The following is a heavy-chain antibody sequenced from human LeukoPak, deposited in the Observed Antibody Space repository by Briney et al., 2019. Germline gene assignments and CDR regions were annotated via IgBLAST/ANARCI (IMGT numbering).Heavy chain of an antibody. CDR1: GFTFSSYG. CDR2: IRYDGSNK. CDR3: AHLEDSGSYEGIDY. V-gene: IGHV3-30*02. D-gene: IGHD1-26*01. J-gene: IGHJ4*02. Sequence: GGSLRLSCAASGFTFSSYGMHWVRQAPGKGLEWVAFIRYDGSNKYYADSVKGRFTISRDNSKNTLYLQMNSLRAEDTAVYYSAHLEDSGSYEGIDYWGQGTLVTVSS.